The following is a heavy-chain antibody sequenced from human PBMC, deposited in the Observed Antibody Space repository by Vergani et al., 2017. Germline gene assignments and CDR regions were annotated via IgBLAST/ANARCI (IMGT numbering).Heavy chain of an antibody. CDR3: ARRLGHFWSGYYTGIEYYMDV. CDR2: IIPIFGTA. V-gene: IGHV1-69*01. D-gene: IGHD3-3*02. J-gene: IGHJ6*03. Sequence: QVQLVQSGAEVKKPGSSVKVSCKASGGTFSSYAISWVRQAPGQGLEWMGGIIPIFGTANYAQKFQGRVTITADESTSTASMELSSLRSEDTAVYYCARRLGHFWSGYYTGIEYYMDVWGKGTTVTVSS. CDR1: GGTFSSYA.